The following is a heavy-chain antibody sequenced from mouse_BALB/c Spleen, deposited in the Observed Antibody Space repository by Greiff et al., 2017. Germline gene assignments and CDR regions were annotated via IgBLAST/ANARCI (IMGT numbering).Heavy chain of an antibody. Sequence: DVHLVESGGGLVKPGGSLKLSCAASGFTFSSYAMSWVRQTPEKRLEWVASISSGGSTYYPDSVKGRFTISRDNARNILYLQMSSLRSEDTAMYYCARGRSKGGDYWGQGTTLTVSS. CDR2: ISSGGST. D-gene: IGHD1-1*01. CDR1: GFTFSSYA. CDR3: ARGRSKGGDY. V-gene: IGHV5-6-5*01. J-gene: IGHJ2*01.